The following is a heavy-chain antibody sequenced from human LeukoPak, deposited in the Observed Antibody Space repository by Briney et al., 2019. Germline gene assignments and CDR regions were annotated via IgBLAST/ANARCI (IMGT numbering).Heavy chain of an antibody. J-gene: IGHJ4*02. D-gene: IGHD4-17*01. CDR2: INSDGSTT. V-gene: IGHV3-74*01. CDR1: GFTFSTYF. Sequence: AGGSLRLSCAASGFTFSTYFMHWVRQAPGKGLVWVSRINSDGSTTSLADSVKGRFTISRDNAKNTLYLQMDSLRAVDTAVYFCARGVHYGSDYWGQGTLVTVSS. CDR3: ARGVHYGSDY.